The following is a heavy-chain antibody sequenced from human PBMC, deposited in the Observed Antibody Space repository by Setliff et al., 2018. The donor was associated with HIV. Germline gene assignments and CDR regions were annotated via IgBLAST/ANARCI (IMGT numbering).Heavy chain of an antibody. Sequence: GASVKVSCKASGYTFTSYGISWVRQAPGQGLEWMGWISAYNGNTNYAQKLQGRVTMTTDTSTSTVYMELWSLRSDDTAVYYCARGPQWLVQGYFGYWGQGTLVTVSS. CDR1: GYTFTSYG. CDR2: ISAYNGNT. CDR3: ARGPQWLVQGYFGY. J-gene: IGHJ4*02. V-gene: IGHV1-18*01. D-gene: IGHD6-19*01.